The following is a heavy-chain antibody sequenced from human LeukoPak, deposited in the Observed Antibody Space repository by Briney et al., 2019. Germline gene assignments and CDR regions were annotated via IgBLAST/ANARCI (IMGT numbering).Heavy chain of an antibody. D-gene: IGHD4-23*01. CDR2: IYSGGST. Sequence: PGGSLRLSCAASGFTVSRNYMSWVRQAPGKGLEWVSVIYSGGSTYYADSVKGRFTISRDNSKNTLYLQMNSLRAEDTAVYYCARSTTVVTQGDYWGQGTLVTVSS. CDR3: ARSTTVVTQGDY. CDR1: GFTVSRNY. V-gene: IGHV3-66*02. J-gene: IGHJ4*02.